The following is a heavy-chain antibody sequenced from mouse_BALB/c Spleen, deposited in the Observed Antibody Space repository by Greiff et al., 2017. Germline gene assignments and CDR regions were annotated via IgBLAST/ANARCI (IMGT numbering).Heavy chain of an antibody. CDR3: ARPYGSSTWFAY. D-gene: IGHD1-1*01. V-gene: IGHV1-31*01. J-gene: IGHJ3*01. CDR1: GYSFTGYY. Sequence: EVQLQESGPELVKPGASVKISCKASGYSFTGYYMHWVKQSHVKSLEWIGRINPYNGATSYNQNFKDKASLTVDKSSSTAYMELHSLTSEDSAVYYCARPYGSSTWFAYWGQGTLVTVSA. CDR2: INPYNGAT.